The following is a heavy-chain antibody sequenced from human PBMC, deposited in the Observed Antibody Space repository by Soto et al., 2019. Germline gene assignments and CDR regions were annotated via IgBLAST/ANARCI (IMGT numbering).Heavy chain of an antibody. V-gene: IGHV6-1*01. Sequence: SQTLSLTCVISGDSVSSNSAAWNWIRQSPSRGLEWLGRTYYRSKWYNDYAVSVKGRITVNPDTSKNQFSLQLDSVTPEDTAVYYCTRMSWNTVPAWGQGTLVTVSS. CDR2: TYYRSKWYN. CDR3: TRMSWNTVPA. J-gene: IGHJ5*02. D-gene: IGHD4-17*01. CDR1: GDSVSSNSAA.